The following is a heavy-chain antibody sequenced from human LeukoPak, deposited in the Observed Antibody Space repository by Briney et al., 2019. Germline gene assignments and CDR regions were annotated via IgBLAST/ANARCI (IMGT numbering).Heavy chain of an antibody. V-gene: IGHV3-30*02. Sequence: AGGSLRLSCAASGFTFSNYGMHWVRQAPGKGLEWVAFIQYDGSNKYDADSVKGRFTISRDNSKNTLYLQMNSLRAEDTAVYYCARDSGDIVVVVAATVPPDYWGQGTLVTVSS. CDR1: GFTFSNYG. CDR3: ARDSGDIVVVVAATVPPDY. J-gene: IGHJ4*02. CDR2: IQYDGSNK. D-gene: IGHD2-15*01.